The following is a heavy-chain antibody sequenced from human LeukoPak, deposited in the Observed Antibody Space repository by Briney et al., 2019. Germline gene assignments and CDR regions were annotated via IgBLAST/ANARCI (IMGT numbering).Heavy chain of an antibody. J-gene: IGHJ4*02. V-gene: IGHV3-23*01. Sequence: PGGSLRLSCAASGFTFSSYAMSWVRQAPGKGLEWVSAISGSGGSTYYADSVKGRFTISRDNSKNTLYLQMNSLRGEDTGVYYCAKDLLITVIVTPFDYWGQGTLVTVSS. CDR3: AKDLLITVIVTPFDY. D-gene: IGHD3-22*01. CDR2: ISGSGGST. CDR1: GFTFSSYA.